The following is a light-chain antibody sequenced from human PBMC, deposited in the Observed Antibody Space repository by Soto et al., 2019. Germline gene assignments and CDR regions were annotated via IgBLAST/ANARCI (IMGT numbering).Light chain of an antibody. J-gene: IGKJ2*01. Sequence: DIQMTQSPSTLSASVGDRVTITCRASQSISSWLAWYQQKPGKAPKVLIYDASRLESGVPSRFSGSGSGIDFILTISSLQPDDFATYYCQQYNSYPLTFGQGTKLEIK. CDR2: DAS. CDR1: QSISSW. CDR3: QQYNSYPLT. V-gene: IGKV1-5*01.